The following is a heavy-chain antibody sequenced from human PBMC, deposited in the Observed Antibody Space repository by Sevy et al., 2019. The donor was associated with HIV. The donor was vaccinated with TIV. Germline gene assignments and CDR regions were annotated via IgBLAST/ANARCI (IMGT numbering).Heavy chain of an antibody. V-gene: IGHV3-23*01. CDR1: GFRFSSYG. CDR2: ISGTGAST. D-gene: IGHD2-8*02. J-gene: IGHJ4*02. Sequence: GGSLRLSCSASGFRFSSYGMTWVRQAPGKGLEWVSSISGTGASTDYADSVKGRFTISRDNSRNTLFLQMNTLRAEDTAVYYCAKDGGVNWDQYYFDSWGQGTLVTDSS. CDR3: AKDGGVNWDQYYFDS.